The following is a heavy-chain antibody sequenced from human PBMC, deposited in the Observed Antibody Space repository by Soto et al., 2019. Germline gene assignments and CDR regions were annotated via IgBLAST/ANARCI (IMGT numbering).Heavy chain of an antibody. CDR2: IYPGDSDT. J-gene: IGHJ6*02. Sequence: GESLKISCQGSGNSFTTYWIAWVRQMPGKGLEWMGIIYPGDSDTRYSPSFQGQVTISADKSISTAYLQWSSLKASDTAMYYCARLAGTGNYYCYGMDVWGQGTTVTVSS. V-gene: IGHV5-51*01. CDR1: GNSFTTYW. D-gene: IGHD6-19*01. CDR3: ARLAGTGNYYCYGMDV.